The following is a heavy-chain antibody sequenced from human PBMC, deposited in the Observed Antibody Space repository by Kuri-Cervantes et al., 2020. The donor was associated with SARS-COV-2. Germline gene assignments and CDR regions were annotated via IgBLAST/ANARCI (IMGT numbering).Heavy chain of an antibody. CDR3: AREGYYDSSGNYAATGMDV. V-gene: IGHV3-30*02. J-gene: IGHJ6*03. CDR2: IRHDGSDK. D-gene: IGHD3-22*01. Sequence: GESLKISCATSGFNFNTYGMHWVRQAPGKGLEWVAFIRHDGSDKYFADSVRGRFTISRDNSHNTMYLQMNSLRTEDTTVYFCAREGYYDSSGNYAATGMDVWGKGTTVTVSS. CDR1: GFNFNTYG.